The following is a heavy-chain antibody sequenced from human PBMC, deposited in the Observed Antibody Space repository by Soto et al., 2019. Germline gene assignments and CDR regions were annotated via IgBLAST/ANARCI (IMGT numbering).Heavy chain of an antibody. CDR1: GFTFSSYA. Sequence: GSLRLSCAASGFTFSSYAMSWVRQAPGKGLEWVSAISGSGGSTYYADSVKGRFTISRDNSKNTLYLQMNSLRAEDTAVYYCAKEQYYDILTATFPDCWGQGTLVTVSS. V-gene: IGHV3-23*01. CDR2: ISGSGGST. CDR3: AKEQYYDILTATFPDC. D-gene: IGHD3-9*01. J-gene: IGHJ4*02.